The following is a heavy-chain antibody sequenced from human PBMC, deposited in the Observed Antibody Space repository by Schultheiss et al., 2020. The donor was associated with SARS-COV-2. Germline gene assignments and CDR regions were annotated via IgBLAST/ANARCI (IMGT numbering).Heavy chain of an antibody. CDR3: ARDGVVVTAMRGYYGMDV. J-gene: IGHJ6*02. V-gene: IGHV3-33*08. CDR1: GFTFSSYS. Sequence: SCAASGFTFSSYSMNWVRQAPGKGLEWVAVIWYDGSNKYYADSVKGRFTISRDNSKNTLYLQMNSLRAEDTAVYYCARDGVVVTAMRGYYGMDVWGQGTTVTVSS. D-gene: IGHD2-21*02. CDR2: IWYDGSNK.